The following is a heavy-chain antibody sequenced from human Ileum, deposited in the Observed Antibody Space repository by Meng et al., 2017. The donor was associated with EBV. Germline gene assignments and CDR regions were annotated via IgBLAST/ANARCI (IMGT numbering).Heavy chain of an antibody. Sequence: VEVWGLGWGLAKACGSLSLSCVGFGFTLGYKYMGWTRQAPGKGLEWISYIDSGSTTINYADSVKGRFTISRDNAMNTLYLEMNYLRADDTAVYYCARENYGSDYWGQGTLVTVSS. CDR1: GFTLGYKY. D-gene: IGHD4-17*01. V-gene: IGHV3-11*01. CDR3: ARENYGSDY. J-gene: IGHJ4*02. CDR2: IDSGSTTI.